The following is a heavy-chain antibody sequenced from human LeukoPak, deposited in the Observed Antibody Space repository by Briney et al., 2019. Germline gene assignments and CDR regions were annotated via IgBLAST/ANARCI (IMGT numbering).Heavy chain of an antibody. J-gene: IGHJ5*02. V-gene: IGHV1-8*01. Sequence: ASVKVSCKASGYTFTSYDINWVRQATGQGLEWMGWMNPNSGNTGYAQKFRGRVTMTRNTSISTAYMELSSLRSEDTAVYYCARGVVAATPNWFDPWGQGTLVTVSS. CDR1: GYTFTSYD. CDR3: ARGVVAATPNWFDP. D-gene: IGHD2-15*01. CDR2: MNPNSGNT.